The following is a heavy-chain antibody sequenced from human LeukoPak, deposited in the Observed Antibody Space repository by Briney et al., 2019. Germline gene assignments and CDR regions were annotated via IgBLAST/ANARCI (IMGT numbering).Heavy chain of an antibody. CDR1: GFTFSSHW. CDR2: IKSDGSST. J-gene: IGHJ3*02. Sequence: PGGSLRLSCAASGFTFSSHWMHWVRQAPGKGLVWVSHIKSDGSSTGYADSVKGRFTNSRDHAKNTLYLQMNSLRAEDTAVYYCARGDAHGFDIWGQGTMVTVSS. V-gene: IGHV3-74*01. CDR3: ARGDAHGFDI. D-gene: IGHD2-2*01.